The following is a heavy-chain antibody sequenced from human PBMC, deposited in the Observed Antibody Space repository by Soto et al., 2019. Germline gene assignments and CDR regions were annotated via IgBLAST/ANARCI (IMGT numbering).Heavy chain of an antibody. J-gene: IGHJ5*01. CDR3: ASSPSLNWFDT. CDR1: GGSIRSHY. Sequence: PSETLSLTCSVSGGSIRSHYCSWIRQPPGKGLEWIAFAFHSGSVFYTPSLKSRLTTSVDTSKNQISLKLSSVTAADTAVYYCASSPSLNWFDTWGHGTPVTVS. CDR2: AFHSGSV. V-gene: IGHV4-59*11.